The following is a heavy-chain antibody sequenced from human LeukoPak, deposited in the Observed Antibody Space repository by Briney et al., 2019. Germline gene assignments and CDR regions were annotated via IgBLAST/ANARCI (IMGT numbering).Heavy chain of an antibody. V-gene: IGHV1-2*02. D-gene: IGHD3-3*01. CDR1: GYTFTGYY. CDR3: ARVHYDFWSRFDP. CDR2: INPNSGGT. Sequence: ASVKVSCKASGYTFTGYYMHWVRQAPGQGLEWMGWINPNSGGTNYAQKFQGRVTMTRDTSISTAYMELSRLRSDDTAVYYCARVHYDFWSRFDPWGQGTLVTVSS. J-gene: IGHJ5*02.